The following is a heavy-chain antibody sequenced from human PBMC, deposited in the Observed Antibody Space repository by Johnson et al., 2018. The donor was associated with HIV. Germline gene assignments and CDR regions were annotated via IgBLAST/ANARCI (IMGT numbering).Heavy chain of an antibody. J-gene: IGHJ3*02. Sequence: QVQLVESGGGVVQPGRSLRLSCAASGFTFSSYAMHWVRQAPGKGLEWVAVISYDGSDKYYADSVNGRFTISRDNSKNTLYLQMNSLRAEDTAAYSCARGDRSTYYRRGAFDIWGQGTMVTVSS. D-gene: IGHD1-26*01. V-gene: IGHV3-30*04. CDR3: ARGDRSTYYRRGAFDI. CDR1: GFTFSSYA. CDR2: ISYDGSDK.